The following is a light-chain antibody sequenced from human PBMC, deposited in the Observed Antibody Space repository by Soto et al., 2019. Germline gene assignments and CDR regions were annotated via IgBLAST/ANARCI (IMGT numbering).Light chain of an antibody. CDR1: QSVSSSY. V-gene: IGKV3-20*01. CDR3: QQYGSSPFT. J-gene: IGKJ3*01. Sequence: EIVLTQSPGTLSLSPGERVTLSCRASQSVSSSYLVWYQQKPGQAPRLLIYGASSRATGIPDRFSGSGSGTDFTLTISRLEPEDFAVYYCQQYGSSPFTFGPGTKVEIK. CDR2: GAS.